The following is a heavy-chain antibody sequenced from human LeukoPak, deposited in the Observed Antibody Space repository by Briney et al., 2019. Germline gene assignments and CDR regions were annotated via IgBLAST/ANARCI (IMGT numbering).Heavy chain of an antibody. V-gene: IGHV1-2*02. CDR2: INPNNGGT. CDR1: GYTFTDYY. Sequence: ASVRVSCKASGYTFTDYYIHWVRQAPGQGLEWMGWINPNNGGTNYAQKFQGRVTMTRDTSISTAYMDLSSLKSDDTAVYYCARAHIGNDLFIDYWGQGTLVTVSS. J-gene: IGHJ4*02. CDR3: ARAHIGNDLFIDY. D-gene: IGHD2-21*01.